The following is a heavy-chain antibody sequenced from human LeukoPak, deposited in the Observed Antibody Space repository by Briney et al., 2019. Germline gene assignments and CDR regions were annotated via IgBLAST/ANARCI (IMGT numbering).Heavy chain of an antibody. J-gene: IGHJ4*02. CDR2: ISTSGSTI. CDR3: ARVVSENSGYQGY. D-gene: IGHD3-22*01. CDR1: GFTFSDYY. Sequence: GGSLRLSCAASGFTFSDYYMSWIRQSPGNGLVWVSYISTSGSTIYYADSVKGRFTVSRDNAKNSLFLQMNSLRAEDTAVYYCARVVSENSGYQGYWGQGTLVTVSS. V-gene: IGHV3-11*04.